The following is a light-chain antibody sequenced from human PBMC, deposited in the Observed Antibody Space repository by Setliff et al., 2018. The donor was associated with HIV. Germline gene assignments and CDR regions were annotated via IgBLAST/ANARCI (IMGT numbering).Light chain of an antibody. J-gene: IGLJ1*01. V-gene: IGLV2-14*03. CDR2: DVS. Sequence: QSALTQPASVSGSPGQTITISCTGTSSDVGDYNYVSWYQQHPGKVPKLMIYDVSNRPSGVSNRFSGSKSGNTASLTISGLQAEDEADYYCSSYTSSTPLYVFGTGTKVTVL. CDR1: SSDVGDYNY. CDR3: SSYTSSTPLYV.